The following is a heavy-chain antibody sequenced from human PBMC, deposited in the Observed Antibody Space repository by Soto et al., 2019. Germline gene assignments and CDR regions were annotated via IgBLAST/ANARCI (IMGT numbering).Heavy chain of an antibody. CDR1: GYTFTSYA. J-gene: IGHJ4*02. CDR3: ARAGDDCSTTNCYMIDY. CDR2: INAGNGNT. D-gene: IGHD2-2*02. V-gene: IGHV1-3*01. Sequence: ASVKVSCKASGYTFTSYAIHWVRQAPGQRLEWMGWINAGNGNTKYSQKFQGRITITRGTSASTAYMELSSQRSEDAAVYYCARAGDDCSTTNCYMIDYWGQGTLVTVSS.